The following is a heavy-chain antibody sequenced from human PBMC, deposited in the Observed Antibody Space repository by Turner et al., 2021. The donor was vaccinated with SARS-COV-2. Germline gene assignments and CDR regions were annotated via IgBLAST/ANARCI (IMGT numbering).Heavy chain of an antibody. CDR3: ARDVGYCSSTSCYTGSHFDY. V-gene: IGHV1-24*01. Sequence: QVQLVQSGAEVKKPGASVKVSCKVSGYTLIELSMHWVRQAPGKGLEWMGGFDPEDVETIYAQKFQGRVTMTEDTSTDTAYMELSSLRSEDTAVYYCARDVGYCSSTSCYTGSHFDYWGQGTLVTVSS. D-gene: IGHD2-2*02. CDR1: GYTLIELS. CDR2: FDPEDVET. J-gene: IGHJ4*02.